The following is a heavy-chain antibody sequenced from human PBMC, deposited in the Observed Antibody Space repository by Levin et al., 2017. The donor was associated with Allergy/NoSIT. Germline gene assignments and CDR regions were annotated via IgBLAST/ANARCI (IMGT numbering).Heavy chain of an antibody. CDR3: ARDLGTGWYDNAFEI. CDR2: ISPNNGHT. D-gene: IGHD6-19*01. CDR1: GYTFRVYG. J-gene: IGHJ3*02. V-gene: IGHV1-18*01. Sequence: GESLKISCKASGYTFRVYGIIWVRQAPGGGLEWLVWISPNNGHTKVSHKVQGRVTMTTDASTTTAYLDIRSLTCDDTAVYYCARDLGTGWYDNAFEIWGQGTLVSVSS.